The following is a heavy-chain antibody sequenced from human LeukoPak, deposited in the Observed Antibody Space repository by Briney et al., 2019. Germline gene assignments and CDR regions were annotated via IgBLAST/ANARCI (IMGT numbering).Heavy chain of an antibody. D-gene: IGHD2-2*01. CDR1: GLPFSNAW. V-gene: IGHV3-15*01. J-gene: IGHJ3*02. CDR3: SMYQRGACDI. CDR2: IKSKTDGGTT. Sequence: GGSLRLSCGASGLPFSNAWMTWVRQAPGKGLEWVGRIKSKTDGGTTDYAAPVKGRFTLSRDDSENTLYLQMNSLKTEDTAVYFCSMYQRGACDIWGQGTMVTVSS.